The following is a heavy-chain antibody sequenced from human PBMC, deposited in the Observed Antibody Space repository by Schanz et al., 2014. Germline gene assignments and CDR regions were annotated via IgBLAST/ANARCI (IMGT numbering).Heavy chain of an antibody. J-gene: IGHJ5*02. Sequence: QVQLQESGPGLVEPSQTLSLTCTVSGDSISSAYWSWIRQHPGQGLEWIGFIYYRGNTYYNPSLKSRVSISLDPSKTQFFLNLNSLTAADTAVYYCARVPEPGWFDPWGQGTLVTVSS. D-gene: IGHD1-26*01. V-gene: IGHV4-31*03. CDR3: ARVPEPGWFDP. CDR2: IYYRGNT. CDR1: GDSISSAY.